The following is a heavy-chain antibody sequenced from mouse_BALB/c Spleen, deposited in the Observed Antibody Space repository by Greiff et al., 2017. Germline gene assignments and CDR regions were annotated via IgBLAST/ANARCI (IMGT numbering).Heavy chain of an antibody. CDR3: ARRGYYDYDYWYFDV. D-gene: IGHD2-4*01. J-gene: IGHJ1*01. CDR1: GYAFTSYN. Sequence: EVQLQQSGPELVKPGASVKVSCKASGYAFTSYNMYWVKQSHGKSLEWIGYIDPYNGGTSYNQKFKGKATLTVDKSSSTAYMHLNSLTSEDSAVYYCARRGYYDYDYWYFDVWGAGTTVTVSS. V-gene: IGHV1S135*01. CDR2: IDPYNGGT.